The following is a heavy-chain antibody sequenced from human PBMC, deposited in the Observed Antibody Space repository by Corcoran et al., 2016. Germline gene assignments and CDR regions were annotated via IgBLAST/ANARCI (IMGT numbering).Heavy chain of an antibody. CDR1: GYTFTSYD. J-gene: IGHJ5*02. V-gene: IGHV1-8*01. D-gene: IGHD6-6*01. CDR2: MNPNSGNT. CDR3: ARGKEGGLVSSGWFDP. Sequence: QVQLVQSGAEVKKPGASVKVSCKASGYTFTSYDINWVRQATGQGLEWMGWMNPNSGNTGYAQKFQGRVTMTRNTSISTAYMELRSLRSEDTAVYYCARGKEGGLVSSGWFDPWGQGTLVTVSS.